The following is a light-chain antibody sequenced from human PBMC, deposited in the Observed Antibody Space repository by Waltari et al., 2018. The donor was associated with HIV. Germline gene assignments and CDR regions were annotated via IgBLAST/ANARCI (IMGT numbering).Light chain of an antibody. CDR2: DVN. CDR3: SSYTRSHTLV. Sequence: QSALTQPASVSGSPGQSLTISGSRTSTDIDIYNFFSWFRQFPGKAPQLLISDVNSRPVGIPLRFSGSKSGSAASLTISGLQTDDEADYYCSSYTRSHTLVFGGGTKLTVL. J-gene: IGLJ2*01. CDR1: STDIDIYNF. V-gene: IGLV2-14*01.